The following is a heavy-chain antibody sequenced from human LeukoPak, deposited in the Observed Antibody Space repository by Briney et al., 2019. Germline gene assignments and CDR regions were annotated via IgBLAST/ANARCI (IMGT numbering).Heavy chain of an antibody. J-gene: IGHJ1*01. Sequence: SETLSLTCTVSGGSISSGGYYWSWIRQHPGKGLEWIGYIYYSGSTYYNPSLKSRVTISVDTSKNQFSLKLSSVTAADTAVYYCARGMGDYDRKSAEYFQHWGQGTLVTVSS. V-gene: IGHV4-31*03. CDR2: IYYSGST. CDR3: ARGMGDYDRKSAEYFQH. D-gene: IGHD3-22*01. CDR1: GGSISSGGYY.